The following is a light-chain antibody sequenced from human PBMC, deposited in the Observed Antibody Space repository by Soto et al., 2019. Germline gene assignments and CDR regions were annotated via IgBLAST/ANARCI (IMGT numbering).Light chain of an antibody. V-gene: IGKV1-5*01. CDR1: QSISSW. CDR2: DAS. J-gene: IGKJ5*01. CDR3: QQLNSYPRT. Sequence: DIQMTQSPSTLSASLGDRVTITCRASQSISSWLAWYQQKPGKAPKFLIYDASTLQSGVPSRFSGSGSGTEFTLTISSLQPEDFATYYCQQLNSYPRTFGQGTRLEIK.